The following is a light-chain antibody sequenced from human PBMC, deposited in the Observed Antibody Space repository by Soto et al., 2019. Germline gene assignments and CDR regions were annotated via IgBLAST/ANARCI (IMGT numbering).Light chain of an antibody. CDR3: QQYQSYFLT. V-gene: IGKV1-5*01. CDR2: DAS. J-gene: IGKJ3*01. Sequence: DIQMTQSPSTLSASVGDRVTITCRASQSISRSLAWYQQKSGKAPKLLIYDASSLESGVPSRFSGSGFGTEFTLTISGLQPDDFATYYCQQYQSYFLTFGPGTTVD. CDR1: QSISRS.